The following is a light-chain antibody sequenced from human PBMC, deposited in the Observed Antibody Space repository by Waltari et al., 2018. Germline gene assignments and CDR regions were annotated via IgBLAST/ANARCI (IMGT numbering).Light chain of an antibody. CDR3: CSYGGTYSWV. CDR2: EVS. J-gene: IGLJ3*02. CDR1: SSDFGGYNY. Sequence: QSALTQPRSVSGSPGQSVTISCTGTSSDFGGYNYFPWYQQHPGKAPKLMIYEVSKRPSGVPDRFSGSKSGNTASLTISGLQAEDEADYYCCSYGGTYSWVFGGGTKLTVL. V-gene: IGLV2-11*01.